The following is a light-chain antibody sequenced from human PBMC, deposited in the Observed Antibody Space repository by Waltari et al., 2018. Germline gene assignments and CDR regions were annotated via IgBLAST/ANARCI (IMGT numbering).Light chain of an antibody. CDR2: LAS. J-gene: IGKJ3*01. V-gene: IGKV2-28*01. CDR3: QQYNNWPPT. Sequence: DIVMIQSPLSLPVTPGEPASISCRSSQSLLRSNGYNCLDWYLQKPGQSPQLLIYLASNRASGVPDRFSGSGSGTEFTLTISSLQSEDFAVYFCQQYNNWPPTFGPGTKVDIK. CDR1: QSLLRSNGYNC.